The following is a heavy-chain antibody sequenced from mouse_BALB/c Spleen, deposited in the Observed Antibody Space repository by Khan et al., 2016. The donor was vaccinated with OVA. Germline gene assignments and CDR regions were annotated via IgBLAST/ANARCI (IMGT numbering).Heavy chain of an antibody. CDR3: ARTARIKY. D-gene: IGHD1-2*01. Sequence: EVQLQESGPGLVKPSQSLSLTCTVTGYSITSGYGWNWIRQFPGNKLEWMGYISYSGSTNYNPSLKSRISITRDTSKNQLFLQLNSVTTENTATYYCARTARIKYWGQGTTLTVSS. CDR1: GYSITSGYG. CDR2: ISYSGST. V-gene: IGHV3-2*02. J-gene: IGHJ2*01.